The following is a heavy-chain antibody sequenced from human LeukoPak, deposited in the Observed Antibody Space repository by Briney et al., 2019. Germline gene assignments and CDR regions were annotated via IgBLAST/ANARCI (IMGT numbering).Heavy chain of an antibody. CDR3: ANYGRHFAS. CDR1: GFTFNNYA. Sequence: PGGSLRLSCAASGFTFNNYAMSWVRQAPGKGLEWVSLVSSSGDKTYYPESVKGRFTISRDNSKNTLYLQMNSLRAEDTAVYYCANYGRHFASWGHGTLVTVSP. V-gene: IGHV3-23*01. J-gene: IGHJ5*01. CDR2: VSSSGDKT. D-gene: IGHD3-3*02.